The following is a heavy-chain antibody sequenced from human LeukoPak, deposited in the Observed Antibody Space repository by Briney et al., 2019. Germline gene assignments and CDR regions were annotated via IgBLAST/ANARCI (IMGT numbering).Heavy chain of an antibody. Sequence: GGSLRLSCTSSYIDFSYSFITVRRQAPGKGLEWISYISSRSTTIYYADSVKGRFTISRDNGKNTVYLQMNHLRVDDTAVFYCGKGSLAVPATPLDFWGQGTLVTVSS. CDR3: GKGSLAVPATPLDF. CDR1: YIDFSYSF. D-gene: IGHD2-15*01. CDR2: ISSRSTTI. J-gene: IGHJ4*02. V-gene: IGHV3-11*01.